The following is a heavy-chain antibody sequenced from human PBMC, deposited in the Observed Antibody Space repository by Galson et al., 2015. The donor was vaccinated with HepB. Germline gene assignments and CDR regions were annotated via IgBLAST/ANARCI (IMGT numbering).Heavy chain of an antibody. Sequence: SVKVSCKASGYTFTNYHMHWLRQAPGQGLEWMAIVHPGNGNTAYAQSFQGRVAVTRDTSTTTVYMELSSLRSEDTAVYFCATSVVITATPWSDSFDDWGQGTRITVSS. CDR3: ATSVVITATPWSDSFDD. CDR2: VHPGNGNT. D-gene: IGHD2-15*01. J-gene: IGHJ4*02. CDR1: GYTFTNYH. V-gene: IGHV1-46*03.